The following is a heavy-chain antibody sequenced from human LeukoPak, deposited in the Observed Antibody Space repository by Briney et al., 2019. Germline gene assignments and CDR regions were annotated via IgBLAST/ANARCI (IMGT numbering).Heavy chain of an antibody. Sequence: GGSLRLSCAVSGFTFNSYSMNWVRQAPGKGLEWVSYISNSGSTMYYADSVKGRFTISRDNAKNSLYLQMNSLRAEDTAVYYCASLSSGPSDWGQGTLVTVSS. V-gene: IGHV3-48*04. CDR3: ASLSSGPSD. D-gene: IGHD6-19*01. J-gene: IGHJ4*02. CDR1: GFTFNSYS. CDR2: ISNSGSTM.